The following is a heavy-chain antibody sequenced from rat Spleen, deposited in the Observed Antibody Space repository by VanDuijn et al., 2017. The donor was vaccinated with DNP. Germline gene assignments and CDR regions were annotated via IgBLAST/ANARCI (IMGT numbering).Heavy chain of an antibody. CDR1: GFTFSDYY. D-gene: IGHD4-1*01. CDR3: AFVIRIYYLDY. CDR2: ISYEGSST. V-gene: IGHV5-22*01. J-gene: IGHJ2*01. Sequence: EVQLVESGGGLVQPGRSLKLSCAASGFTFSDYYMAWVRQAPKKGLEWVASISYEGSSTYYPDSVEGRFTISRDNAENTVYLQMNSRGSEDTATFYGAFVIRIYYLDYWGQGGMVTVSS.